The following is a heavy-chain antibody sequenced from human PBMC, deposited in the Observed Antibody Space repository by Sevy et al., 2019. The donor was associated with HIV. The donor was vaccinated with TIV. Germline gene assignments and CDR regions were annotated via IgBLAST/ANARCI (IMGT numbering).Heavy chain of an antibody. D-gene: IGHD2-15*01. CDR3: ARDNSGGSRYCNLGYYGMDV. Sequence: GGSLRLSCAASGFTFSSYAMHWVRQAPGKGLEWVAVISYDGSNKYYADSVKGRFTISRDNSKNTLYLQMNSLRAEDTAVYYCARDNSGGSRYCNLGYYGMDVWGQGTTVTVSS. CDR2: ISYDGSNK. J-gene: IGHJ6*02. V-gene: IGHV3-30-3*01. CDR1: GFTFSSYA.